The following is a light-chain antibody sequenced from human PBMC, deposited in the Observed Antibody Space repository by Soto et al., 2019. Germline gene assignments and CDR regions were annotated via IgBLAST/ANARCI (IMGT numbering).Light chain of an antibody. Sequence: DIRMTQSPSSLSASVGDRVTITCRASLTIGDSLSWFQQKVGKPPTLLIYTASSLQSGVPSRFSGSGSGTDFTLTISSLQPEDFATYYCQQSYSTPWTFGQGTKVDIK. CDR2: TAS. CDR1: LTIGDS. CDR3: QQSYSTPWT. J-gene: IGKJ1*01. V-gene: IGKV1-39*01.